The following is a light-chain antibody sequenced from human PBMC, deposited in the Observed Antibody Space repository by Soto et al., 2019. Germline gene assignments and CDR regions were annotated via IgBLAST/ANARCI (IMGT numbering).Light chain of an antibody. CDR2: GNG. V-gene: IGLV1-40*01. Sequence: QSVLTHPPSVSGAPGQRVTISCTGSSSNIGAGHDVHWYQQLPGTAPKLLIYGNGNRPSGVPDRFSGSKSGTSASLAITGLQAEDEADYYCQSYDSSLSGSEVSGTGTKVTVL. CDR3: QSYDSSLSGSEV. J-gene: IGLJ1*01. CDR1: SSNIGAGHD.